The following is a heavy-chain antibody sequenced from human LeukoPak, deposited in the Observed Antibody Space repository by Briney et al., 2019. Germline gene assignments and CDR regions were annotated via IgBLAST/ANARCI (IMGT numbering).Heavy chain of an antibody. J-gene: IGHJ4*02. CDR1: GFTFSSYA. CDR2: INGNGDTT. Sequence: GGSLRLSCAASGFTFSSYAMSWVRQAPGKGLEWVSGINGNGDTTHYAASVKGRFTISRDNSKNTLYLQMNSLRVEDTAVYYCAKRLRDGHNSPNDCWGQGTLVTGSS. V-gene: IGHV3-23*01. CDR3: AKRLRDGHNSPNDC. D-gene: IGHD5-24*01.